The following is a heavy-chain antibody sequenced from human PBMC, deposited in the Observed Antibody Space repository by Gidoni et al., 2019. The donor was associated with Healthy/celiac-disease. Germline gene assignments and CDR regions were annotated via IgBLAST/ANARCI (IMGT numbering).Heavy chain of an antibody. Sequence: QVQLQESGPGLVKPSETLSLTCTVSGCSISSYYWSWIRHPPGKGLEWIGYIYYSGRTNYTPSLKSRVTISVDTSKNQFSLKLSSGTAADTAVYYCARLNGGGFDYWGQGTLVTVSS. J-gene: IGHJ4*02. CDR3: ARLNGGGFDY. V-gene: IGHV4-59*08. CDR1: GCSISSYY. CDR2: IYYSGRT. D-gene: IGHD3-10*01.